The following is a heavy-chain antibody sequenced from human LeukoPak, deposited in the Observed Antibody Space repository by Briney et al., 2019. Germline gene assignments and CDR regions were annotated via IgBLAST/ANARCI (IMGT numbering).Heavy chain of an antibody. D-gene: IGHD3-10*01. CDR1: GGSISSYY. J-gene: IGHJ2*01. CDR2: IYYSGST. V-gene: IGHV4-59*01. Sequence: RPSETLSLTCTVSGGSISSYYWSWIRQPPGKGLEWIGYIYYSGSTNYNPSLKSRVTISVDTSKNQFSLKLSSVTAADTAVYYCARVNGEPTLYWYFDLWGRGTLVTVSS. CDR3: ARVNGEPTLYWYFDL.